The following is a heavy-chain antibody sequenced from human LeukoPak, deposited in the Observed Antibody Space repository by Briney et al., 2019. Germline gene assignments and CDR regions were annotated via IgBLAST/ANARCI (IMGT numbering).Heavy chain of an antibody. D-gene: IGHD1-7*01. Sequence: QTGGSLRLSCAASGFTFSSYAMNWVRQAPAKGLEWVSAISGSGGSTYYADSVKGRFTISRDNSKNTLYPQMNSLRAQDTAVYYWAKDRGWNYQTFDYWGQGTLVTVSS. CDR2: ISGSGGST. CDR1: GFTFSSYA. CDR3: AKDRGWNYQTFDY. J-gene: IGHJ4*02. V-gene: IGHV3-23*01.